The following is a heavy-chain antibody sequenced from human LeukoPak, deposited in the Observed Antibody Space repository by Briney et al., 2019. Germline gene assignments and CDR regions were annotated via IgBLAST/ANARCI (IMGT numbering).Heavy chain of an antibody. CDR2: IYYSGST. V-gene: IGHV4-39*01. D-gene: IGHD3-22*01. CDR1: GGSISSSSYY. Sequence: SETLSLTCAVSGGSISSSSYYWGWIRQPPGKGLEWIGSIYYSGSTYYNPSLKSRVTISVDTSKNQFSLKLSSVTAADTAVYYCARLDRDYYDSSGYYFPDYWGQGTLVTVSS. J-gene: IGHJ4*02. CDR3: ARLDRDYYDSSGYYFPDY.